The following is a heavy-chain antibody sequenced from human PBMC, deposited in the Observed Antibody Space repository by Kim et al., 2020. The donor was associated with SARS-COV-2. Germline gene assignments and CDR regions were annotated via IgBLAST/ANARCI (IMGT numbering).Heavy chain of an antibody. J-gene: IGHJ4*02. V-gene: IGHV1-46*01. Sequence: RYAQKFWGRVTVTRDMSTSTLYMELTSLRSEDTAVYYCAREGESLKHFDYWGQGTLVTVSS. D-gene: IGHD3-16*01. CDR3: AREGESLKHFDY.